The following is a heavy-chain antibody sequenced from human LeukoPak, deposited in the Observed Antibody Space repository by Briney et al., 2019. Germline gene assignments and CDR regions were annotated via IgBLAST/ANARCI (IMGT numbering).Heavy chain of an antibody. J-gene: IGHJ5*02. CDR2: MNPNSGNT. Sequence: GASVKVSCKASGYTFTSYDINWVRQATGQGLEWMGWMNPNSGNTGYAQKFQGRVTMTRNTSISTAYMELSSLRSEDTAVYYCARKVTAIRGDWFDPWGQGTPVTVSS. CDR1: GYTFTSYD. D-gene: IGHD2-21*02. CDR3: ARKVTAIRGDWFDP. V-gene: IGHV1-8*01.